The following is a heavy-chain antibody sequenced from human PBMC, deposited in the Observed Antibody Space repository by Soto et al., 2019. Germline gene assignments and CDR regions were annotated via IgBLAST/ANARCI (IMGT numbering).Heavy chain of an antibody. D-gene: IGHD2-15*01. CDR1: GFTFSSYA. CDR3: ARVGLNGRYCSGGSCSLEGYGMDV. V-gene: IGHV3-30-3*01. CDR2: ISYDGSNK. Sequence: PGGSLRLSCAASGFTFSSYAMHWVRQAPGKGLEWVAVISYDGSNKYYADSVKGRFTISRDNSKNTLYLQMNSLRAEDTAVYYCARVGLNGRYCSGGSCSLEGYGMDVWGQGTTVTVSS. J-gene: IGHJ6*02.